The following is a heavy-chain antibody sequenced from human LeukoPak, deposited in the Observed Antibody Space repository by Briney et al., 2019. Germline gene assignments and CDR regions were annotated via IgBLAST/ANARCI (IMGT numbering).Heavy chain of an antibody. J-gene: IGHJ6*02. V-gene: IGHV3-21*01. CDR3: ARDDRVYYYYGMDV. D-gene: IGHD3-22*01. CDR2: ISSNSSYI. CDR1: GFTFSSYS. Sequence: GGPLRLSCAASGFTFSSYSMNWVRQAPGKGLEWVSSISSNSSYIYYADSVKGRFTISRDNAKNSLYLQMNSLRAEDTAVYYCARDDRVYYYYGMDVWGQGTTVTVSS.